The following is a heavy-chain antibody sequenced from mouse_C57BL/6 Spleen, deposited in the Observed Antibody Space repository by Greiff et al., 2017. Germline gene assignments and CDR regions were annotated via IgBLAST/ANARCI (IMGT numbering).Heavy chain of an antibody. J-gene: IGHJ2*01. Sequence: EVQLQQSGPELVKPGASVKISCKASGYSFTDYNMNWVKQSTGKSLEWIGDINPNNGGTSYNQKFKGKATLTVDKSSSTAYMELRSLTSEDSAVYYCAPFYDGYYFDYWGQGTTLTVSS. CDR1: GYSFTDYN. CDR3: APFYDGYYFDY. V-gene: IGHV1-18*01. CDR2: INPNNGGT. D-gene: IGHD2-3*01.